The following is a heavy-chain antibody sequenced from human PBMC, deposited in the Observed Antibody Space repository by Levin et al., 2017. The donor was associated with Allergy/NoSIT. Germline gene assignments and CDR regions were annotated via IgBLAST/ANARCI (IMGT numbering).Heavy chain of an antibody. CDR2: ISRSGTYT. CDR3: SRECGSGGSCYPEMDAFDI. D-gene: IGHD2-15*01. J-gene: IGHJ3*02. CDR1: GFTFSTYS. Sequence: SCAASGFTFSTYSMIWVRQAPGKGLEWVSSISRSGTYTFYADSVKGRFTISRDNAKSSLYLQMDSLRAEDTAVYYCSRECGSGGSCYPEMDAFDIWGQGTVVTVSS. V-gene: IGHV3-21*01.